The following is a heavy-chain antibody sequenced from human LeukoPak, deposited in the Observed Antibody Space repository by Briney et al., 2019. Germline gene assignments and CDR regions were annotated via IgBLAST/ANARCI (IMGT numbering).Heavy chain of an antibody. J-gene: IGHJ4*02. CDR2: IYSGGST. D-gene: IGHD3-10*01. V-gene: IGHV3-53*01. CDR1: GFTVSSNY. Sequence: GGSLRLSCAASGFTVSSNYMSWVRQAPGKGLEWVSVIYSGGSTYYADSVKGRFTISRDNSKNTLYLQMNSLRAEDTAVYYCARYGMGFGELLFDYWGQGTLVTVSS. CDR3: ARYGMGFGELLFDY.